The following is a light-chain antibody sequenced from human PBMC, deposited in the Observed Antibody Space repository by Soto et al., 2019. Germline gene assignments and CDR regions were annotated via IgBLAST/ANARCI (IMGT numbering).Light chain of an antibody. V-gene: IGLV1-40*01. J-gene: IGLJ1*01. CDR3: QSYENRLSAYV. Sequence: QSVLTQPPSVSGAPGQRVTISCTWSSSNIGAGYDVHWYLQLPGTAPKLLVYTNNSRPSGVPDRFSGSKSGTSASLSITGLQAEDEADYYCQSYENRLSAYVYGTGTKVTVL. CDR1: SSNIGAGYD. CDR2: TNN.